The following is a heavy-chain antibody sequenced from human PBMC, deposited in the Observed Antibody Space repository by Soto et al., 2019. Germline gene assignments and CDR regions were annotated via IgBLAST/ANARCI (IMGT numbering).Heavy chain of an antibody. V-gene: IGHV2-5*02. D-gene: IGHD3-3*01. CDR3: ANRVLRTVFGLVTTTAIYFDF. CDR1: GFSLTTSGVG. J-gene: IGHJ4*02. Sequence: QITLNESGPTQVKPRQTLTLTCTFSGFSLTTSGVGVGWIRQSPGKAPEWLALIYWDDDKRYSPSLKRSLTSTKDTSKNQVVLTMADLDPADTAIYYWANRVLRTVFGLVTTTAIYFDFWGQGTPVAVSS. CDR2: IYWDDDK.